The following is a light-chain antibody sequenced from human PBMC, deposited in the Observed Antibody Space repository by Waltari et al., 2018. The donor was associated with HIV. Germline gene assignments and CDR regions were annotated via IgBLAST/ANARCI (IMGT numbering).Light chain of an antibody. V-gene: IGLV1-47*01. CDR3: ATWDDSLNVV. J-gene: IGLJ3*02. CDR2: RNN. CDR1: SPHTGSNY. Sequence: QSVLPQPPSASGTPGQRVTISCSGSSPHTGSNYVYWYQQLPGTAPKLLFYRNNQRPSGVPDRCSGSKSGTSASLAISGLRSEDEADYYCATWDDSLNVVFGGGTKLTVL.